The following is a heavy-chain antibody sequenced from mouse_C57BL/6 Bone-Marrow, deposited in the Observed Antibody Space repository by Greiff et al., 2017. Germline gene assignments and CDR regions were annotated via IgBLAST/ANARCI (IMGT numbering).Heavy chain of an antibody. V-gene: IGHV1-69*01. CDR2: IDPSDSYT. Sequence: QVQLQQPGAELVMPGASVKLSCKASGYTFTSCWMHWVKQRPGQGLEWIGEIDPSDSYTNYNQKFKGKSTLTVDKSSSTAYMQLSSLTSEDSAVYYCARGYYGSSSFAYWCQGTLVTVSA. CDR3: ARGYYGSSSFAY. CDR1: GYTFTSCW. J-gene: IGHJ3*01. D-gene: IGHD1-1*01.